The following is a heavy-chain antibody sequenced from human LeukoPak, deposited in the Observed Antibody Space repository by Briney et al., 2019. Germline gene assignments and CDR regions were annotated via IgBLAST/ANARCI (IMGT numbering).Heavy chain of an antibody. CDR3: ARVVERFGELLVFQYYYYMDV. J-gene: IGHJ6*03. V-gene: IGHV1-18*01. Sequence: ASVKVSCKASGYTFTSYGISWVRQAPGQGLEWMGWISAYNGNTNYAQKLQGRVTMTTDTSTSTAYMELRSLRSDDTAVYYCARVVERFGELLVFQYYYYMDVWGKGTTVTVSS. D-gene: IGHD3-10*01. CDR1: GYTFTSYG. CDR2: ISAYNGNT.